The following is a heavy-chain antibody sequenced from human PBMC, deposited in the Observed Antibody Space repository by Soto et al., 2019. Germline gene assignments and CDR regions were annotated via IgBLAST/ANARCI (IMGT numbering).Heavy chain of an antibody. Sequence: PGGSLRLSCTASGFTFGDYAMSWVRQAPGKGLEWVGFIRSKAYGGTTEYAAPVKGRFTISRDDSKSIAYLQMNSLKTEDTAVYYCARLSGSYSGYFDYWGQGTLVTVSS. CDR1: GFTFGDYA. CDR3: ARLSGSYSGYFDY. D-gene: IGHD1-26*01. J-gene: IGHJ4*02. CDR2: IRSKAYGGTT. V-gene: IGHV3-49*04.